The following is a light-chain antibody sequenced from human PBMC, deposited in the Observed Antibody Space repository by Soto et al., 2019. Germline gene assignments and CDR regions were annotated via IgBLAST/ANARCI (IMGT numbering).Light chain of an antibody. Sequence: TQCRSPLSAYPGERATLSCRASQSVSRYLAWYQQKPGQAPRLLIYDASNRATGIPARFSGSGSGTDFTLTISSLEPEDFAVCYCQQRSNWLPITFGQGTLLEIK. V-gene: IGKV3-11*01. CDR1: QSVSRY. CDR2: DAS. CDR3: QQRSNWLPIT. J-gene: IGKJ5*01.